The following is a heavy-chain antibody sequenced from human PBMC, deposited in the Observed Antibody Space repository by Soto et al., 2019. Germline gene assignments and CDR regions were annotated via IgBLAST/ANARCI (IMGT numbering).Heavy chain of an antibody. CDR1: GFTFSLFS. V-gene: IGHV3-21*01. CDR2: ISGGSSYI. CDR3: ARDSDCHSTSCFFPPHV. J-gene: IGHJ6*02. D-gene: IGHD2-2*01. Sequence: EVQLVESGGGLVQPGESLTLSCAASGFTFSLFSMTWVRQAPGKGLEWVSSISGGSSYIYYADSVRGRFTISRDNARNSLYLQMDSLRADDTAVYYCARDSDCHSTSCFFPPHVWGQGTTVTVSS.